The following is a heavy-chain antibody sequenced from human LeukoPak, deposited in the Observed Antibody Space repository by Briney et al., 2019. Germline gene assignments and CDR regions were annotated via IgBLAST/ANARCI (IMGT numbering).Heavy chain of an antibody. CDR3: ARADESTVTLDY. Sequence: PSETLSLTCAGSGGSISSGGYSWSWIRQPPGKGLEWIGYIYHSGSTYYNPSLKSRVTISVDRSKNQFSLKLSSVTAADTAVYYCARADESTVTLDYWGQGTLVTVSS. CDR1: GGSISSGGYS. CDR2: IYHSGST. V-gene: IGHV4-30-2*01. D-gene: IGHD4-17*01. J-gene: IGHJ4*02.